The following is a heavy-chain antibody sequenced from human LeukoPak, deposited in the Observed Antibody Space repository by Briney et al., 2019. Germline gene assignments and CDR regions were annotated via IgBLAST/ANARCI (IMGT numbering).Heavy chain of an antibody. V-gene: IGHV4-34*01. D-gene: IGHD5-24*01. CDR2: INHSGST. J-gene: IGHJ4*02. CDR1: GGSFSGYY. CDR3: ARETLGGGRRLPQRVFDY. Sequence: SETLSLTCAVYGGSFSGYYWSWIRQPPGKGLEWIGEINHSGSTNYNPSLKSRVTISVDTSKNQFSLKLSSVTAADTAVYYCARETLGGGRRLPQRVFDYWGQGTLVTVSS.